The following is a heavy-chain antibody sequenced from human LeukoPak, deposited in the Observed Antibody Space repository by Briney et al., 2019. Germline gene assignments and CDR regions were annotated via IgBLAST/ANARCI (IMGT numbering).Heavy chain of an antibody. CDR2: IYHSGST. V-gene: IGHV4-38-2*02. Sequence: SETLSLTCTVSGYSISSGYYWGWIRQPPGKGLEWIGSIYHSGSTYYNPSLKSRVTISVDTSKNQFSLKLSSVTAADTAVYYCATGVLPLLDSYGLFDYWGQGTLVTVSS. J-gene: IGHJ4*02. D-gene: IGHD5-18*01. CDR3: ATGVLPLLDSYGLFDY. CDR1: GYSISSGYY.